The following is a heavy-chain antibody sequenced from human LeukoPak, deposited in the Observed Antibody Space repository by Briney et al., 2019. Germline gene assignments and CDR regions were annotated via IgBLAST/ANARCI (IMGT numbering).Heavy chain of an antibody. CDR1: GGSISSGSYY. D-gene: IGHD3-22*01. CDR3: ARGREDYYDSSGFDY. CDR2: IYTSGST. V-gene: IGHV4-61*02. J-gene: IGHJ4*02. Sequence: PSETLSLTCTVSGGSISSGSYYWSWIRQPAGKGLEWIGRIYTSGSTNYNPSLKGRVTISVDMSKNQFSLKLSSVTAADTAVYYCARGREDYYDSSGFDYWGQGTLVTVSS.